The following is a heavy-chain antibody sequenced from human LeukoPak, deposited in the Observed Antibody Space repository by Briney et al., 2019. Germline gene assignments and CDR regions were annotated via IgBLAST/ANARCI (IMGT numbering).Heavy chain of an antibody. J-gene: IGHJ4*02. Sequence: PGGSLRLSCAASGFTFSSYWMSWVRQAPGKGLEWVANIKQDGSEKHYVDSVKGRFTISRDNAKNSLYLQMSSLRAEDTAVYYCARDRESSGYYYWGQGTLVTVSS. V-gene: IGHV3-7*01. CDR3: ARDRESSGYYY. D-gene: IGHD3-22*01. CDR1: GFTFSSYW. CDR2: IKQDGSEK.